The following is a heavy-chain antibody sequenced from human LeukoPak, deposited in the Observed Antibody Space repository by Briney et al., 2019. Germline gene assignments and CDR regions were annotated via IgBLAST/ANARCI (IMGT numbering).Heavy chain of an antibody. CDR1: GYTFTGYY. CDR3: ARGGGRQLDEYNWFDP. J-gene: IGHJ5*02. CDR2: IYSNSGGT. V-gene: IGHV1-2*02. Sequence: AASVKVSCKASGYTFTGYYMHWVRQAPGQGLEWMGWIYSNSGGTNYAQQFQGRVAMTRDTSISTAYMELSRLRSDDTAVYYCARGGGRQLDEYNWFDPWGQGTLVTASS. D-gene: IGHD6-13*01.